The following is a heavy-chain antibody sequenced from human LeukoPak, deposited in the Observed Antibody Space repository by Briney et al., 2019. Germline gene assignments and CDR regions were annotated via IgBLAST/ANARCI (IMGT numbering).Heavy chain of an antibody. CDR3: ARNYIDDSAAGY. CDR1: GFSFTSYW. CDR2: IYPADSDI. V-gene: IGHV5-51*01. D-gene: IGHD3-22*01. J-gene: IGHJ4*02. Sequence: GESLKISCKGSGFSFTSYWIGWVRQLPGKGLEWMGIIYPADSDIRYSPSFEGQVTISADKSISTAYLQWSSLKASDTAMYYCARNYIDDSAAGYWGQGTLVTVSS.